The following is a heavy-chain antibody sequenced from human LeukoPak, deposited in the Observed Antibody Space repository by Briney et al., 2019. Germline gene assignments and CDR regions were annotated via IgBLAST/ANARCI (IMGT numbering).Heavy chain of an antibody. CDR3: AEDQKLQPFHY. V-gene: IGHV3-30*02. J-gene: IGHJ4*02. CDR2: IQFDGSDE. D-gene: IGHD2-15*01. Sequence: GGSLRLSCTASGFVFSTYGMHWVRQAPGKGLEWISFIQFDGSDEFYADSVKGRFIISRDNSKNTLYLQMNSLRTEDTSVYYCAEDQKLQPFHYWGQGALVTVSS. CDR1: GFVFSTYG.